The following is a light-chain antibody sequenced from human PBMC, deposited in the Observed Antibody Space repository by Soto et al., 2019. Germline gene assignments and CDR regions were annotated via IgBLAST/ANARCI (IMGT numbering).Light chain of an antibody. CDR3: QQYNSDST. CDR1: QSISIW. Sequence: DIPMTQSPSTLSASVGDRVTITCRASQSISIWLAWYQQKPGKALKLLIYKASSLESGVPSRFSGSGSGTEFTLTINSLQPDDFATYYCQQYNSDSTFGQGTKVEIK. J-gene: IGKJ1*01. V-gene: IGKV1-5*03. CDR2: KAS.